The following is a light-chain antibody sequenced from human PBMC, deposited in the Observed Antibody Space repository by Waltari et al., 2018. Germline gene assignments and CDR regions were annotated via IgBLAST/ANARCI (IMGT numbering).Light chain of an antibody. CDR3: QSYDRSLSGVL. V-gene: IGLV1-40*01. CDR1: SSNIGSGYD. Sequence: QSVLPQPPSVSVAPGQRITISCTGPSSNIGSGYDVHWYLQLPGTAPKPLILGNDNRPSAVPDRFSASKSDTASSLAITRLHAEDEADYYCQSYDRSLSGVLFGGGTKLTVL. CDR2: GND. J-gene: IGLJ2*01.